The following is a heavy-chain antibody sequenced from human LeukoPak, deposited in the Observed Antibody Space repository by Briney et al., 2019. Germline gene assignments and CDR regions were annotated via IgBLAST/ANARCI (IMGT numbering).Heavy chain of an antibody. CDR3: ARGERVVVVPAGLDY. Sequence: ASVKVSCKASGYTFTSYDMHWVRQAPGQGLEWMGIINPSGGSTSYAQKFQGRVTMTRDTSTSTVYMELSSLRSEDTAVYYCARGERVVVVPAGLDYWGQGTLATVSS. V-gene: IGHV1-46*03. J-gene: IGHJ4*02. D-gene: IGHD2-2*01. CDR1: GYTFTSYD. CDR2: INPSGGST.